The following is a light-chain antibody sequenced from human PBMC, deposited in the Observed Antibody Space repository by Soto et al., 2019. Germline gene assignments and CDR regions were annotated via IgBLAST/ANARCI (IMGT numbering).Light chain of an antibody. CDR2: DAS. J-gene: IGKJ4*01. Sequence: EIVLTQSPATLSLSAGERATLSCRASQSVNSHLTWYQQKPGQAPRLLIYDASNRATGIPARFSGSGSGTDFTLTISSLEPGDFAVYFCQQRTNWRLTFGGGTKVEIK. CDR1: QSVNSH. CDR3: QQRTNWRLT. V-gene: IGKV3-11*01.